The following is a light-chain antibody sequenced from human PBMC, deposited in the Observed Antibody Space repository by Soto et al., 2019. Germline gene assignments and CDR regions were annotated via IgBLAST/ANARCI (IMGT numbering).Light chain of an antibody. Sequence: EIVLTQSPATLSLSPGERATLFCRASQTVSSYLVWYQQKPGQAPRLLIYDASNRATGVPARFSGSGSGTDFTPTISSLEPEDFAVYYCQQRSDWPITFGQGTRLEIK. CDR1: QTVSSY. CDR3: QQRSDWPIT. CDR2: DAS. J-gene: IGKJ5*01. V-gene: IGKV3-11*01.